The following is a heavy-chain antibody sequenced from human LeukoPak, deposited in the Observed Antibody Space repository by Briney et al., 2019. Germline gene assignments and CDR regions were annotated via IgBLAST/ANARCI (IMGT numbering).Heavy chain of an antibody. D-gene: IGHD6-19*01. CDR1: GFTFSSYA. CDR3: AKDLIAVAGPEYFQH. CDR2: ISGSGGST. J-gene: IGHJ1*01. V-gene: IGHV3-23*01. Sequence: GGSLRLSCAASGFTFSSYAMSWVRQAPGKGLEWVSAISGSGGSTYYADSVKGRLTISRDNSKNTLYLQMNSLRAEDTAVYYCAKDLIAVAGPEYFQHWGQGTLVTVSS.